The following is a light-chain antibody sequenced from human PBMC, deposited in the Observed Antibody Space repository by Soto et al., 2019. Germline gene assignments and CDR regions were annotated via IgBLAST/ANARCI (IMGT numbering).Light chain of an antibody. Sequence: QLVLTQSPSASASLGASVKLTCTLSSGHNTYAIAWHQQQPEKGPRYLMKLNSDGSHSKGDGIPDRFSGSSSGAERYLTISSLQSEHEADYYCQTWGTGSWVFGGGTKLTVL. CDR1: SGHNTYA. J-gene: IGLJ3*02. CDR2: LNSDGSH. V-gene: IGLV4-69*01. CDR3: QTWGTGSWV.